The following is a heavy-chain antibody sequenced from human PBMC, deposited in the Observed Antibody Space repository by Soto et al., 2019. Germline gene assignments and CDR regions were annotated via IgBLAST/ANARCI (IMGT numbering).Heavy chain of an antibody. CDR2: ISGSGGST. J-gene: IGHJ4*02. V-gene: IGHV3-23*01. CDR3: ATPIGKEHCRGGRCYSGGDY. Sequence: EVQLLESGGGLIQPGGSLRLSCAASGFTFSSYAMTWVRQVPGKGLEWVSAISGSGGSTQYADSVKGRFTISRDNSKNTLYLQMNSLRAEDTAVYYCATPIGKEHCRGGRCYSGGDYWGQGTLVTVSS. CDR1: GFTFSSYA. D-gene: IGHD2-15*01.